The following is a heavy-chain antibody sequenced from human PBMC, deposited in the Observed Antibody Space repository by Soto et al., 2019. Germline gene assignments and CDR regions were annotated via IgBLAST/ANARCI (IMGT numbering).Heavy chain of an antibody. Sequence: SETLSLTCTVSGGSIISYYWSWIRQPPGKGLEWIGYIYYSGSTNYNPSLKSRVTISVDTSKNQFSLKLSSVTAADTAVYFCARESGITGTTSSYWGQGTLVTVS. CDR2: IYYSGST. D-gene: IGHD1-7*01. J-gene: IGHJ4*02. CDR1: GGSIISYY. CDR3: ARESGITGTTSSY. V-gene: IGHV4-59*01.